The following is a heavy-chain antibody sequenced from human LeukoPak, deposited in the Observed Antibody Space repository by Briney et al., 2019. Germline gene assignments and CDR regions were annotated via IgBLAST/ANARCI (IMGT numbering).Heavy chain of an antibody. CDR2: ISGNGLQT. CDR1: GFTFSRFA. J-gene: IGHJ4*02. CDR3: AKDANYLDSSGYFIPFDY. V-gene: IGHV3-23*01. D-gene: IGHD3-22*01. Sequence: GGSLRLSCSASGFTFSRFAMTWVRHLPGKGLEWVSTISGNGLQTFYADSVKGRFSVSRDNSVNIVYLQMDSLGADDSALYSCAKDANYLDSSGYFIPFDYWGPGTLVTVAS.